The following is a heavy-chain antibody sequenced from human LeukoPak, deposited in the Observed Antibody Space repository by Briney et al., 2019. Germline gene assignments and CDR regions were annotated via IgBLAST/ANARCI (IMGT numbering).Heavy chain of an antibody. CDR2: IISIFWTA. CDR3: ARDPTSGSEYFDY. CDR1: GGTFSSYA. J-gene: IGHJ4*02. V-gene: IGHV1-69*05. D-gene: IGHD3-3*01. Sequence: SVKVSCKASGGTFSSYAISWVRQAPGQGLEGMGGIISIFWTANYAQKFQGRVTITTDESTSTAYMELSSLRSEDTAVYYCARDPTSGSEYFDYWGQGTLATVSS.